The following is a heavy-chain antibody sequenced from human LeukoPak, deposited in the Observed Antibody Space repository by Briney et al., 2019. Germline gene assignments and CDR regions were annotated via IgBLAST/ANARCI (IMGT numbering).Heavy chain of an antibody. D-gene: IGHD5-18*01. J-gene: IGHJ4*02. V-gene: IGHV3-7*01. CDR2: IKQDGSEK. CDR3: ARGHGYSYLPNFDY. Sequence: HPGGSLRLSCAASGFTFSSYWMSWVRQAPGKGLEWVANIKQDGSEKYYVDSVKGRFTISRDNAKNSLYLQMNSLRAEDTAVYYCARGHGYSYLPNFDYWGQGTLVTVSS. CDR1: GFTFSSYW.